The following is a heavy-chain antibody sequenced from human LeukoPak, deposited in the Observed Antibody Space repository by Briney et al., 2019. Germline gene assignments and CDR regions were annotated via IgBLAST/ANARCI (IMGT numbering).Heavy chain of an antibody. CDR3: ARYDSRSAFDI. D-gene: IGHD1-1*01. Sequence: SETLSLTCAVYGGSFSGSYWSWIRQPPGKGLEWIGEINHSGSTYYNPSLKSRVTISVDTSKNQFSLKLSSVTAADTAVYYCARYDSRSAFDIGGQGTMVTVSS. V-gene: IGHV4-34*01. CDR2: INHSGST. J-gene: IGHJ3*02. CDR1: GGSFSGSY.